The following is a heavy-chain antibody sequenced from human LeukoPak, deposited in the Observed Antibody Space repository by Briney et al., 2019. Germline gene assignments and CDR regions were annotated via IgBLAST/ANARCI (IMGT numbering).Heavy chain of an antibody. CDR2: INPSGGST. Sequence: GASVTVSCKASGYTFTIYYMHWVRQAPGQGLEWMGIINPSGGSTSYAQKFQGRVTMTRDTSTSTVYMELSSLRSEDTAVYYCARVDGSPGVIDYWGQGTLVTVSS. D-gene: IGHD5-24*01. V-gene: IGHV1-46*01. CDR1: GYTFTIYY. J-gene: IGHJ4*02. CDR3: ARVDGSPGVIDY.